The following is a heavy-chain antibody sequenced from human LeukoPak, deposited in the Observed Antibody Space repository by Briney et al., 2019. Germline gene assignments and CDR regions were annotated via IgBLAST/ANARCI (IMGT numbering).Heavy chain of an antibody. CDR3: ASSRLAVAGESDY. J-gene: IGHJ4*02. V-gene: IGHV3-30*02. CDR2: IRYDGSNK. D-gene: IGHD6-19*01. Sequence: GGSLRLSCAASGFTFSSYGMHWVRQAPGKGLEWVAFIRYDGSNKYYADSVKGRFTISRDNSKNTLYLQMNSLRAEDTAVYYCASSRLAVAGESDYWGQGTLVTVSS. CDR1: GFTFSSYG.